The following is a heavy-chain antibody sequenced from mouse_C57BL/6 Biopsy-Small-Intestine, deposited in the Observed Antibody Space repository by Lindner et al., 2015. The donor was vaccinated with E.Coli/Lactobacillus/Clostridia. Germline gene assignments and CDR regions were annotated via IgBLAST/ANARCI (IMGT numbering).Heavy chain of an antibody. V-gene: IGHV1-84*01. CDR2: IYPGNGNT. J-gene: IGHJ4*01. CDR1: GYSFTDYY. Sequence: VQLQESGPELVKPGASVKISCKASGYSFTDYYMNWVKQRPGQGLEWIGWIYPGNGNTKYNEKFSGKATLTGDTSSSTAYMQLSSLTSEDSAVYFCARTGDTWGAMDYWGQGTSVAVSS. CDR3: ARTGDTWGAMDY.